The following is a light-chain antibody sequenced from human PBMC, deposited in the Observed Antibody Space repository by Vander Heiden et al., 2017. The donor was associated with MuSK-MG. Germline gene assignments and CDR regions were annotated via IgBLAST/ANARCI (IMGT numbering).Light chain of an antibody. CDR2: GAS. V-gene: IGKV3-15*01. Sequence: EMALPPSPATLSVSPGERATLSCRASKGGSSNVGWYQQKPGQAPRLLIYGASSRASGIPARFSGSGSGTEFTLTISSLQSEDFAVYYCQQNNSWPLTFGGGTKVEIK. CDR3: QQNNSWPLT. CDR1: KGGSSN. J-gene: IGKJ4*01.